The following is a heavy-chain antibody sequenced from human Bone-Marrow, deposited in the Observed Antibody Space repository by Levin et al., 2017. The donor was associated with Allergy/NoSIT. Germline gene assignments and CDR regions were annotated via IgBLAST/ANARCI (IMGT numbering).Heavy chain of an antibody. D-gene: IGHD1-26*01. V-gene: IGHV1-2*02. J-gene: IGHJ4*02. CDR1: GYTFTDYV. Sequence: ASVKVSCKTSGYTFTDYVIHWVRQAPGQGLEWMGWIDPNNDDTYYAQKFQGRVALTRDTSVSTAYMELTGLTSDDTALYYCARVIVGHATFAYWGQGTLVTVSS. CDR3: ARVIVGHATFAY. CDR2: IDPNNDDT.